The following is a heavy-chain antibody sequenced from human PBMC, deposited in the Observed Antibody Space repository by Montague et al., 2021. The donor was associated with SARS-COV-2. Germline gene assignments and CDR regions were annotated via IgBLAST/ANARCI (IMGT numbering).Heavy chain of an antibody. CDR3: ARGLGRIEDV. CDR2: INHSGST. CDR1: GGSFSAYY. V-gene: IGHV4-34*01. D-gene: IGHD1-26*01. Sequence: SETQSLTCAVYGGSFSAYYWSWIRQPPGKGLEWIGEINHSGSTNYNPSLKSRVTISVDTSKNQFSLKLSSVTAADTAVYYCARGLGRIEDVWGQGTTVTVSS. J-gene: IGHJ6*02.